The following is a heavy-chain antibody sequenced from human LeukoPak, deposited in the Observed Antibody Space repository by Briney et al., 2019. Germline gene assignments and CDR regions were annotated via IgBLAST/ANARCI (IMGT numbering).Heavy chain of an antibody. V-gene: IGHV3-23*01. D-gene: IGHD3-3*01. CDR1: GDSISSGDYY. CDR3: AKGPDFWGYYYYYMDV. Sequence: PSETLSLTCTVSGDSISSGDYYWSWVRQPPGKGLEWVSAISGSGGSTYYADSVKGRFTISRDNSKNTLYLQMNSLRAEDTAVYYCAKGPDFWGYYYYYMDVWGKGTTVTVSS. CDR2: ISGSGGST. J-gene: IGHJ6*03.